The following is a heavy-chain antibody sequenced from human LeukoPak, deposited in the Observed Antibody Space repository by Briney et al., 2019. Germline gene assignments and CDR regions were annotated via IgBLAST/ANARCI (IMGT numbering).Heavy chain of an antibody. Sequence: PGGSLRLSCAASGLSFSNYAMSWVRQVPGKGLEWVSSIVGSADRTYCADSVKGRFTVSRDNSKNTLYLQMNSLRAEDTAMYYCAESTTMTTGMIFDYWGQGTLVTVSS. D-gene: IGHD4-17*01. CDR1: GLSFSNYA. CDR3: AESTTMTTGMIFDY. V-gene: IGHV3-23*01. J-gene: IGHJ4*02. CDR2: IVGSADRT.